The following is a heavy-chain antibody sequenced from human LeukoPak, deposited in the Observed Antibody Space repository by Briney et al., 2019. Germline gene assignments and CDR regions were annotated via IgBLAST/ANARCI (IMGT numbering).Heavy chain of an antibody. CDR3: AREGITMIVETYYFDY. D-gene: IGHD3-22*01. J-gene: IGHJ4*02. CDR2: ISYDGSNK. Sequence: GRSLRLSCAASGFTFSSYAMHWVRQAPGKGLEWVAVISYDGSNKYYADSVKGRFTISRDNSKNTLYLQMSSLRAEDTAVYYCAREGITMIVETYYFDYWGQGTLVTVSS. CDR1: GFTFSSYA. V-gene: IGHV3-30-3*01.